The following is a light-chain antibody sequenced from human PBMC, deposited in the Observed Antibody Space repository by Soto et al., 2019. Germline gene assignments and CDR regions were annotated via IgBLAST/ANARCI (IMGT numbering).Light chain of an antibody. CDR1: SSNIGAGYD. J-gene: IGLJ2*01. CDR2: RNN. V-gene: IGLV1-40*01. Sequence: QSVLTQPPSVYGAPGQRVTISCTGSSSNIGAGYDVHWYQQLPGTAPKLLIYRNNNRPSGVPDRFSGSKSGTSASLAITGLQAEDEATYYCQSYDSSLVFGGGTKLTVL. CDR3: QSYDSSLV.